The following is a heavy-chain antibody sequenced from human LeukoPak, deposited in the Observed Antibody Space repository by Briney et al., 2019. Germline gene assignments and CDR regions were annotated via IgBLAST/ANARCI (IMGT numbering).Heavy chain of an antibody. CDR3: ARDVYDSSGGAFDI. V-gene: IGHV4-30-4*08. Sequence: SETLSLTCTVSGGSISSGDYYWSWIRQPLGKGLEWIGYIYYSGSTYYNPSLKSRVTISVDTSKNQFSLKLSSVTAADTAVYYCARDVYDSSGGAFDIWGQGTMVTVSS. CDR1: GGSISSGDYY. D-gene: IGHD3-22*01. CDR2: IYYSGST. J-gene: IGHJ3*02.